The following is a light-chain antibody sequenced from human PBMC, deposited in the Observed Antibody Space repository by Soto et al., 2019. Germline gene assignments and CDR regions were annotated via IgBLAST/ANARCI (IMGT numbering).Light chain of an antibody. J-gene: IGKJ4*01. V-gene: IGKV4-1*01. Sequence: DIVMTQSPDSLAVSLVERATINCKSSQSVLYSSNNNNYLAWYQQKPGQHPKLLIYWASTLESGVPDRFSASGCGTDFTITISSLQAEDVAVYYCQQYYSTPLIFGGGTKVEIK. CDR3: QQYYSTPLI. CDR1: QSVLYSSNNNNY. CDR2: WAS.